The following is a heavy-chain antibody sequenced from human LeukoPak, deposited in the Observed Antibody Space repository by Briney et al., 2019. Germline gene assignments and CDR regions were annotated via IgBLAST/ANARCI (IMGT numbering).Heavy chain of an antibody. D-gene: IGHD5-18*01. CDR2: ISSSGSTI. J-gene: IGHJ4*02. CDR1: GFTFSDYY. Sequence: GGSLRLSCAASGFTFSDYYMNWVRQAPGKGLEWVSYISSSGSTIYYADSVKGRFTISRDNSKNSLYLQMNSLRTEDTAFYYCAKDEGHSYGPYFDYWGQGTLVTVSS. V-gene: IGHV3-11*01. CDR3: AKDEGHSYGPYFDY.